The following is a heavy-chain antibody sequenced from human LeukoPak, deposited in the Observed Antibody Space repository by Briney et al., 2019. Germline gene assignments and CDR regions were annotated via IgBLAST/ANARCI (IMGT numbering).Heavy chain of an antibody. D-gene: IGHD2-2*01. CDR2: IYTGGST. J-gene: IGHJ4*02. V-gene: IGHV4-4*07. CDR3: ARTTIVVVPAVDFDY. CDR1: GGSISGYY. Sequence: PSETLSLTCTVSGGSISGYYWSWVRQPAGKGLEWIGRIYTGGSTNYNPSLKSRVTISVDTSKNQFSLKLSSVTAADTAVYYCARTTIVVVPAVDFDYWGQGTLVTVSS.